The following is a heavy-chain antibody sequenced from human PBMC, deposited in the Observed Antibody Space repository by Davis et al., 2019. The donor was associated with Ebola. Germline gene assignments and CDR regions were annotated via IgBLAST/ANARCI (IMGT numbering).Heavy chain of an antibody. D-gene: IGHD3-16*01. CDR1: GFTVSSNY. J-gene: IGHJ6*02. CDR2: IYSGGST. CDR3: ARDRVLVEGGYDYYGMDV. Sequence: GESLKISCAASGFTVSSNYMSWVRQAPGKGLEWVSVIYSGGSTYYADSVKGRFTISRHNSKNTLYLQMNSLRAEDTAVYYCARDRVLVEGGYDYYGMDVWGQGTTVTVSS. V-gene: IGHV3-53*04.